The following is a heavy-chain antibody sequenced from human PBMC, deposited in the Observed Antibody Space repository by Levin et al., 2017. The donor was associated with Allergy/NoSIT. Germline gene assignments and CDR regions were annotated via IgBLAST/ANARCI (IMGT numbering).Heavy chain of an antibody. CDR3: ARLLSFGPPGDY. CDR2: IFYTGNT. CDR1: GGSISSTIHY. J-gene: IGHJ4*02. Sequence: RSQTLSLTCTVSGGSISSTIHYWGWIRQPPGKVLEWIGTIFYTGNTYYNPSLKSRVTISVDTSKNQFSLRLTSVTAADTAIYYCARLLSFGPPGDYWGQGTLVTVSS. V-gene: IGHV4-39*01. D-gene: IGHD3-10*01.